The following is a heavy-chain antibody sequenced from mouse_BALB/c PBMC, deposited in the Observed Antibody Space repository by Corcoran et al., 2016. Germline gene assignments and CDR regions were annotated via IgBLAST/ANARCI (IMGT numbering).Heavy chain of an antibody. Sequence: EVLLQQSGPELVKPGASGKIPCKASGYTFTDYNRDWVKQSHGKSLEWIGDINPNNGGTIQNQKFKGKATLTVDKSSSTAYMELRSLTSEDTAVYYCARRDYYGSSTLDYWGQGTTLTVSS. CDR1: GYTFTDYN. J-gene: IGHJ2*01. V-gene: IGHV1-18*01. D-gene: IGHD1-1*01. CDR3: ARRDYYGSSTLDY. CDR2: INPNNGGT.